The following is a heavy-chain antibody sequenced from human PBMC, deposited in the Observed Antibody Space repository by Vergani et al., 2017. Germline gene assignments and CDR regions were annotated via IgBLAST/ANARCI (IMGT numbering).Heavy chain of an antibody. D-gene: IGHD2-21*02. Sequence: QLQLQESGPGLVKPSETLSLTCTVSGGSISSSSYYWGWIRQPPGKGLEWIGSIYYSGSTYYNPSLKSRVTISVDTSKNQFSLTLSSVTAADTAVYYWARHLAYCGGDCYPYYYGMDVWGQGTTVTVSS. J-gene: IGHJ6*02. CDR1: GGSISSSSYY. CDR3: ARHLAYCGGDCYPYYYGMDV. CDR2: IYYSGST. V-gene: IGHV4-39*01.